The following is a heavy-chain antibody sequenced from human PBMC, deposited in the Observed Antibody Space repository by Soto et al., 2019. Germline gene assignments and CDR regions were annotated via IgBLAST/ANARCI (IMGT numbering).Heavy chain of an antibody. D-gene: IGHD3-10*01. J-gene: IGHJ5*02. Sequence: AASVKVSCKASGGTFSSYAISWVRQAPGQGLEWMGIINPSGGSTSYAQKFQGRVTMTRDTSTSTVYMELSSLRSEDTAVYYCARDSSPIWYYYGSEGSNWFDPWGQGTLVTVSS. V-gene: IGHV1-46*01. CDR3: ARDSSPIWYYYGSEGSNWFDP. CDR2: INPSGGST. CDR1: GGTFSSYA.